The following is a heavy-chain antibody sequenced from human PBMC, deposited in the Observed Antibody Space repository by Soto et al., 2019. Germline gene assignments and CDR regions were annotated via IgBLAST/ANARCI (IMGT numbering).Heavy chain of an antibody. V-gene: IGHV1-69*01. J-gene: IGHJ5*02. CDR1: GGTFSSYA. D-gene: IGHD6-13*01. Sequence: QVQVVQSGAEVKKPGSSVKVSCKASGGTFSSYAISWVRQAPGQGLEWMGGIIPIFGTANYAQKFQGRVTITADESTSTAYMELSSLRSEDTAVYYCARGKYSSSWYEGGWFDPWGQGTLVTVSS. CDR2: IIPIFGTA. CDR3: ARGKYSSSWYEGGWFDP.